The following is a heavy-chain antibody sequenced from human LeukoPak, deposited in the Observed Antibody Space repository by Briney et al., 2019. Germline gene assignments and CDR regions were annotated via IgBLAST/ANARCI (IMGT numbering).Heavy chain of an antibody. CDR2: INPNSGGT. V-gene: IGHV1-2*06. CDR1: GYTFTGYY. Sequence: GASVKVSCEASGYTFTGYYMHWVRQAPGQGLEWMGRINPNSGGTNYAQKFQGRVTMTRDTSISTAYMELSRLRSDDTAVYYCASLVDTAGGYFDYWGQGTLVTVSS. CDR3: ASLVDTAGGYFDY. D-gene: IGHD5-18*01. J-gene: IGHJ4*02.